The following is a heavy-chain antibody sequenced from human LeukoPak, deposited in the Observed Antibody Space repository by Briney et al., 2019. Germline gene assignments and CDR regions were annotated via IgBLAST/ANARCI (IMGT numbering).Heavy chain of an antibody. Sequence: GESLKISCKGSGYTFTSYWIGWVRQTPGKGLEWTGIIYPDDSDTRYSPSFRGQVTISADKSINTAYLQWSSLKASDTAIYYCARHTHHDYWGQGTLVTVSS. CDR2: IYPDDSDT. V-gene: IGHV5-51*01. CDR1: GYTFTSYW. CDR3: ARHTHHDY. J-gene: IGHJ4*02.